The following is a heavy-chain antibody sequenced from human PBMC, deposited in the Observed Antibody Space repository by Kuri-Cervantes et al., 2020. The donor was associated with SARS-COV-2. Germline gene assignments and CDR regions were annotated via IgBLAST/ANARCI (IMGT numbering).Heavy chain of an antibody. CDR1: GYTFTAYN. CDR3: ARDGLPIHPCNSGVCYYYYYYMDV. Sequence: ASVKVSCKSSGYTFTAYNIHWVRQAPGQGLEWLGWINPKSGGTNHAQEFQGRITMTRDTSISTVYMELTRLRSDDTAVYYCARDGLPIHPCNSGVCYYYYYYMDVWGKGTTVTVSS. V-gene: IGHV1-2*02. J-gene: IGHJ6*03. CDR2: INPKSGGT. D-gene: IGHD2/OR15-2a*01.